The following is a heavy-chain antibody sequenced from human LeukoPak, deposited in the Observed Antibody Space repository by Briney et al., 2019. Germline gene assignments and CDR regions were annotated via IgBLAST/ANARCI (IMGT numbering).Heavy chain of an antibody. D-gene: IGHD5-12*01. Sequence: GGSLRLSCEASGFNFSSYWMSWVRQAPGKGLEWVAFIRYDGSNKYYADSVKGRSTISRDNSKNTLYLQMNSLRAEDTAVYYCAKDKGHTVATIMGVGDYWGQGTLVTVSS. CDR3: AKDKGHTVATIMGVGDY. V-gene: IGHV3-30*02. J-gene: IGHJ4*02. CDR1: GFNFSSYW. CDR2: IRYDGSNK.